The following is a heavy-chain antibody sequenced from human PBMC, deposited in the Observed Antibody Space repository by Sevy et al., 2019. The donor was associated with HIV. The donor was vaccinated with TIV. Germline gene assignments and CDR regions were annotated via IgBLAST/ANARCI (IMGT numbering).Heavy chain of an antibody. CDR1: GDSVSGHSAA. J-gene: IGHJ3*02. Sequence: SQTLSLTCAISGDSVSGHSAAWNWIRQSPSRGLEWLGRTYYRSKWYTDFAVSVKSRITINPDPSKNQFSLHLNSVTPEDTAMYYCARGGSAVTGTTFVLAFDIWGQGTMVTVSS. CDR3: ARGGSAVTGTTFVLAFDI. D-gene: IGHD1-20*01. CDR2: TYYRSKWYT. V-gene: IGHV6-1*01.